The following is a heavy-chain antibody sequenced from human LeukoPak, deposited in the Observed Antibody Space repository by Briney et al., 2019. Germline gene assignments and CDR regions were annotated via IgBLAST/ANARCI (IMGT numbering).Heavy chain of an antibody. CDR1: GFTFSGSA. Sequence: GGSLKLSCAASGFTFSGSAMHWVRQAAGKGLEWVGRIRSKTNGYATAYAASVKGRFTIARDESKNTAYLQMNSLRAEDTAVYSCAKAHYYDSSGFVHWYFDLWGRGTLVTVSS. CDR2: IRSKTNGYAT. D-gene: IGHD3-22*01. V-gene: IGHV3-73*01. CDR3: AKAHYYDSSGFVHWYFDL. J-gene: IGHJ2*01.